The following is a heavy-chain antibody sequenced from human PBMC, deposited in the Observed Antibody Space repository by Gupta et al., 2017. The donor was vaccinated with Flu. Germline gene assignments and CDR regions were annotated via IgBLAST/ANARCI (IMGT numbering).Heavy chain of an antibody. CDR3: ARYFDY. J-gene: IGHJ4*02. Sequence: TVSGGSFISSSCHWGWIRQPQGKGLEWIGSFFYSGSTYYNPSLKSRVTISVDTSKNQFSLKLNSVTAADTAVYYCARYFDYWGQGTLVTVSS. CDR2: FFYSGST. V-gene: IGHV4-39*01. CDR1: GGSFISSSCH.